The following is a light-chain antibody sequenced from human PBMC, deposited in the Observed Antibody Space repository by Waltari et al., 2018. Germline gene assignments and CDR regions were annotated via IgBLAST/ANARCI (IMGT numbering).Light chain of an antibody. J-gene: IGKJ2*01. CDR2: KVS. Sequence: DVVMTQSPLSLPVTLGQPASISCRSSQRLVHSDGNTRLHWFQQRPGQSPRRLIYKVSNRQSGVPDRFSGSGSGPDFILKINRVEAEDVGVYYCMQSTHWPHTFGQGTKLEIK. CDR3: MQSTHWPHT. V-gene: IGKV2-30*02. CDR1: QRLVHSDGNTR.